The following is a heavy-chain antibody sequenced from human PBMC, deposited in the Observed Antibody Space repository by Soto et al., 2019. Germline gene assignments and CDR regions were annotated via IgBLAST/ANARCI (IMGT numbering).Heavy chain of an antibody. Sequence: SQTLSLTCAISGDSVSSNSVAWNWIRQSPSRGLEWLGRTYYISKWYNDYAISVKSRITINPDTSKNQISLQLNSVTPEDTAVYYCVRGIVGDYNEGFDFWGQGTMVTVSS. V-gene: IGHV6-1*01. CDR2: TYYISKWYN. CDR3: VRGIVGDYNEGFDF. J-gene: IGHJ3*01. CDR1: GDSVSSNSVA. D-gene: IGHD1-26*01.